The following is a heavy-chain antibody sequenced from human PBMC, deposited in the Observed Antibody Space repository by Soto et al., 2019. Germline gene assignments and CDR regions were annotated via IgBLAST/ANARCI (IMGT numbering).Heavy chain of an antibody. CDR2: IYSGGRN. V-gene: IGHV4-4*07. J-gene: IGHJ5*02. CDR1: GGSISSFY. CDR3: VRDGTKTLRDWFDP. D-gene: IGHD1-1*01. Sequence: ASETLSLTCTVSGGSISSFYWSWIRQPAGKGLEWIGRIYSGGRNNYNPSLKSRVTMSVDTSKKQFSLKLRSVTAADTAVYYCVRDGTKTLRDWFDPWGQGISVTVSS.